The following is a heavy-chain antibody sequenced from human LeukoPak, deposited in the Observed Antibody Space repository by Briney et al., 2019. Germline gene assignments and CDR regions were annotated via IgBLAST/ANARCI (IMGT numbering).Heavy chain of an antibody. CDR2: IYTSGST. D-gene: IGHD5-24*01. Sequence: SQTLSLTCTVSGGSISSGNYYWSWIRQPAGKGLEWIGRIYTSGSTDYNPSVKSRVTISVDTSKNQFSLKLSSVTAADTAVYYCARDEEDGYNSGIDYWGQGTLVTVSS. CDR3: ARDEEDGYNSGIDY. J-gene: IGHJ4*02. V-gene: IGHV4-61*02. CDR1: GGSISSGNYY.